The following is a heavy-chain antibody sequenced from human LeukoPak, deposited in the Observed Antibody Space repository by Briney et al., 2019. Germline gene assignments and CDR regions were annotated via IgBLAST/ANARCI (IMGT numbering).Heavy chain of an antibody. J-gene: IGHJ6*03. CDR1: GFTLSSYA. Sequence: GGSPRLSCAASGFTLSSYAMHWVRQAPGKGLEWVAVISYDGSNKYYADSVKGRFTISRDNSKNTLYLQMNSLRAEDTAVYYCARVGLLRWLTNGGYNYYYMDVWGKGTTVTVSS. CDR2: ISYDGSNK. V-gene: IGHV3-30*04. CDR3: ARVGLLRWLTNGGYNYYYMDV. D-gene: IGHD4-23*01.